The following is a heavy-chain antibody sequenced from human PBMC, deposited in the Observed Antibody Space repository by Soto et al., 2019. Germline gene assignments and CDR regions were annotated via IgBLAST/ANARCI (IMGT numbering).Heavy chain of an antibody. CDR2: ISAYNGKT. CDR3: ARIGEVVTAKGAFDI. Sequence: ASVKVSCKASGYTFTSYGISWVRQAPGQGLEWMGWISAYNGKTNYAQKLQGRVTMTTDTSTSTAYMELRSLRSDDTAVYYCARIGEVVTAKGAFDIWGQGTMVTVSS. D-gene: IGHD2-21*02. J-gene: IGHJ3*02. CDR1: GYTFTSYG. V-gene: IGHV1-18*01.